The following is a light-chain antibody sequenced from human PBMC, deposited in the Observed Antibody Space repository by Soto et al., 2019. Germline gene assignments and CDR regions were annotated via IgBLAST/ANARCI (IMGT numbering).Light chain of an antibody. V-gene: IGKV4-1*01. J-gene: IGKJ5*01. CDR2: WAS. Sequence: DIVMTQSPDSLAVSLGERATINCKSSQSVLYSSNNKNYLAWYQQKPGQPPKLLIYWASTHESGVPDRFSGSGSGKDFTLTISSLQAEDVAVYYCQQYYSTPVTFGQGTRLEIK. CDR3: QQYYSTPVT. CDR1: QSVLYSSNNKNY.